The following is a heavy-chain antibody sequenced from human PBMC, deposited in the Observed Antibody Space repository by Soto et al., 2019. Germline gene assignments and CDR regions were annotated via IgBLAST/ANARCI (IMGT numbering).Heavy chain of an antibody. Sequence: QVQLQESGPGLVKPSQTLSLTCTVSGGSISSGDYYWSWIRQPPGKGLEWIGYIYYSGSTYYNPSLKSRVTISVDTSKNQFSLKLSSVTAADTAVYYCARDRRGTYKSRYYFDYWGQGTLVTVSS. D-gene: IGHD1-20*01. CDR3: ARDRRGTYKSRYYFDY. J-gene: IGHJ4*02. CDR1: GGSISSGDYY. CDR2: IYYSGST. V-gene: IGHV4-30-4*01.